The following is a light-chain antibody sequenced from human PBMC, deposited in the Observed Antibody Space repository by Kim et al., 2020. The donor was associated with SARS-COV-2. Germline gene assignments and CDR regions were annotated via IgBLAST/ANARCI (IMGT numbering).Light chain of an antibody. V-gene: IGLV3-1*01. CDR2: QDS. J-gene: IGLJ7*01. Sequence: SYELTQPPSVSVSPGQTASITCSGDKLGDKYACWYQQKPGQSPVLVIYQDSKRPSGIPERFSGSNSGNTATLTINGTQAMDEADYYCQAWDSSPVFGGGTQLTVL. CDR1: KLGDKY. CDR3: QAWDSSPV.